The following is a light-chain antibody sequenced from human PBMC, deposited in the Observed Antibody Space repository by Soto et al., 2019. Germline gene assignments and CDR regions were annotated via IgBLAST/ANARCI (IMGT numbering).Light chain of an antibody. CDR3: QQYGSSPIT. V-gene: IGKV3-20*01. CDR1: QSVISTY. J-gene: IGKJ5*01. Sequence: EIVLTQSPGTLSLSPGERATLSCRASQSVISTYLAWYQQKPGQAPRHLIYGASSRATGIPDRFSGSGSGTDFTLTISRLEPEDFAVYYCQQYGSSPITFGQGTRLEIK. CDR2: GAS.